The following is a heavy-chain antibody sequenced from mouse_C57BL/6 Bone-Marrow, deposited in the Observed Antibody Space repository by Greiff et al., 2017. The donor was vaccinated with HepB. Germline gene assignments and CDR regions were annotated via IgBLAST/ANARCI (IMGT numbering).Heavy chain of an antibody. CDR1: GYTFTSYW. J-gene: IGHJ2*01. V-gene: IGHV1-52*01. Sequence: VKLQQPGAELVRPGSSVKLSCKASGYTFTSYWMHWVKQRPIQGLEWIGNIDPSDSETHYNQKFKDKATLTVDKSSSTAYMQLSSLTSEDSAVYYCAREVSTTPFDYWGQGTTLTVSS. CDR2: IDPSDSET. D-gene: IGHD1-2*01. CDR3: AREVSTTPFDY.